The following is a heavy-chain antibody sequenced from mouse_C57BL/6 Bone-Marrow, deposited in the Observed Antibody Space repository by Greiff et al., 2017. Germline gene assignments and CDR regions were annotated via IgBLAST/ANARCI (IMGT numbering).Heavy chain of an antibody. CDR3: ARGSTTVVAYWYFDV. J-gene: IGHJ1*03. V-gene: IGHV1-55*01. CDR2: IYPGSGST. Sequence: VQLQQPGAELVKPGASVKMSCKASGYTFTSYWITWVKQRPGQGLEWIGDIYPGSGSTNYNEKFKSKATLTVDTSSSTAYMKLSSLTSEDSAVYYGARGSTTVVAYWYFDVWGTGTTVTVSA. D-gene: IGHD1-1*01. CDR1: GYTFTSYW.